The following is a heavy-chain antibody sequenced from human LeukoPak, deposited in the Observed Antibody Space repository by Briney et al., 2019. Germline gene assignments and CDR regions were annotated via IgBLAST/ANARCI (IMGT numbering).Heavy chain of an antibody. Sequence: GESLKISCKGSGYSFTSYWIGWVRQMPGKGLEWMGIIYPGDSDTRYSPSFQGQVTISADKSISTAYLQWSSLKASDTAMYYCARPPGGWNPTLGYYYMDVWGKGTTVTVSS. CDR3: ARPPGGWNPTLGYYYMDV. CDR1: GYSFTSYW. D-gene: IGHD1-1*01. CDR2: IYPGDSDT. V-gene: IGHV5-51*01. J-gene: IGHJ6*03.